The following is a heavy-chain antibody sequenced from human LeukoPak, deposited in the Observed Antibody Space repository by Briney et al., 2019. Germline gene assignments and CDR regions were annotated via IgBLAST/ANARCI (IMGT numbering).Heavy chain of an antibody. CDR2: INHSGST. Sequence: SETLSLTCAVYGESFSGYYWSWIRQPPGKGLEWIGEINHSGSTNYNPSLKSRVTISVDTSKNQFSLKLSSVTAADTAVYYCARRPRKGIVVVPAAQFDPWGQGTLVTVSS. CDR3: ARRPRKGIVVVPAAQFDP. D-gene: IGHD2-2*01. CDR1: GESFSGYY. V-gene: IGHV4-34*01. J-gene: IGHJ5*02.